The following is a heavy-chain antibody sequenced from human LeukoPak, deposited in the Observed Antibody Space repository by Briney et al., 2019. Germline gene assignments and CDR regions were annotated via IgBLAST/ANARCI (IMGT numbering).Heavy chain of an antibody. V-gene: IGHV4-4*02. D-gene: IGHD3-10*01. CDR1: GGSISSSNW. CDR2: IYHSGST. J-gene: IGHJ5*02. CDR3: ARDSGTTGEVKFDP. Sequence: ASETLSLTCAVSGGSISSSNWWSGVRQPPGKGREWIGEIYHSGSTNYNPSLKSRVSMSVDTSKNQFSLKLSSVTAADTAVYYCARDSGTTGEVKFDPWGQGTLVTVSS.